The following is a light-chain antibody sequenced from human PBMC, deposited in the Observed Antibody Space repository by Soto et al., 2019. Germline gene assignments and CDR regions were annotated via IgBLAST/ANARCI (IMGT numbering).Light chain of an antibody. CDR3: QGWDSSSYVV. V-gene: IGLV3-21*04. Sequence: SYELTQPPSVSVAPGETARITCGGNNIGSKSVHWYQHKPGQAPVLVIYYNSDRPSGIPERFSGSNSGNTATLTISRVEAGDEADYYCQGWDSSSYVVFGGGTKLTVL. CDR1: NIGSKS. J-gene: IGLJ2*01. CDR2: YNS.